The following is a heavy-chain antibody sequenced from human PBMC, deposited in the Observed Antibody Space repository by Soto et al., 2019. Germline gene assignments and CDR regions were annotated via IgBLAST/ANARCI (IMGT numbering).Heavy chain of an antibody. CDR2: ISYDGSDK. V-gene: IGHV3-30*09. CDR1: GFKYTDFA. Sequence: VQLVESGGGEVQPGRSLRLSCAASGFKYTDFALHWVRQAPGKGLEWVAIISYDGSDKYYADSVKGRFVISRDNPKNTLYLEMNRLRPEDTAVYFCARRARDSYYAIDAWGQGTTVTVFS. J-gene: IGHJ6*02. CDR3: ARRARDSYYAIDA. D-gene: IGHD3-22*01.